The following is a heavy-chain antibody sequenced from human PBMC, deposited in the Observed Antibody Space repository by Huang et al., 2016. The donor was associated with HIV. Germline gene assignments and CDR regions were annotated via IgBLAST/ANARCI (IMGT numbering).Heavy chain of an antibody. Sequence: LQLQESGPGLVKSSETLSLICTVSGGSISSSSYYWGWIRQPPGKGPDWIGSIYYSGNTDYNPPLKSRVTISVDTSKNQFSLKVNSVTAADTTVYYCARHGRVAGHYYNNMDVWGRGTTVTVSS. V-gene: IGHV4-39*01. CDR1: GGSISSSSYY. CDR3: ARHGRVAGHYYNNMDV. J-gene: IGHJ6*02. D-gene: IGHD6-19*01. CDR2: IYYSGNT.